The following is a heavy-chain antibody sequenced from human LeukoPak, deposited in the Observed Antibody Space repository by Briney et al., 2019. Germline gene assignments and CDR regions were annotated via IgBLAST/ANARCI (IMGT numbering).Heavy chain of an antibody. V-gene: IGHV3-30*04. D-gene: IGHD2-2*01. CDR3: ARDNGWTLVGYFDY. Sequence: GGSLRLSCAASGFTFSSYAMHWVRQAPGKGLEWVAVISYDGSNKYYADSVKGRFTISRDNSKNTLYLQMNSLRAEDTAVYYCARDNGWTLVGYFDYWGQGTLVTVSS. CDR1: GFTFSSYA. CDR2: ISYDGSNK. J-gene: IGHJ4*02.